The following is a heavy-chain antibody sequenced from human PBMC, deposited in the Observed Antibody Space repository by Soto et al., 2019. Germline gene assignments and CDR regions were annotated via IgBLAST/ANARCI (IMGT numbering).Heavy chain of an antibody. J-gene: IGHJ4*02. Sequence: QMQLVQSGAEVKKPGASVNISCTASGYNFDKYAIMWVRQARGQGLEWLGWISAFNGNTNQAQKVQGSLTLTTDTSTKTAHMELRSLTSDDTAVYSCGRVLSGTYLDELDFWGQGTLVTVSS. V-gene: IGHV1-18*01. CDR2: ISAFNGNT. CDR1: GYNFDKYA. D-gene: IGHD1-26*01. CDR3: GRVLSGTYLDELDF.